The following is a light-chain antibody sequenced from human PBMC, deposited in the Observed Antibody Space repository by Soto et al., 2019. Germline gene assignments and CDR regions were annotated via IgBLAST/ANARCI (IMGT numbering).Light chain of an antibody. J-gene: IGKJ5*01. CDR3: QQLNSYPPII. V-gene: IGKV1-9*01. CDR1: QGISSY. Sequence: DIQLTQSPSFLSASVGDRVTITCRASQGISSYLAWYQQKPGKAPKLLIYAASTLQSGVPSRFSGSGSGTEFTLTIISLQPEDFATYYCQQLNSYPPIIFGQGTRLEIK. CDR2: AAS.